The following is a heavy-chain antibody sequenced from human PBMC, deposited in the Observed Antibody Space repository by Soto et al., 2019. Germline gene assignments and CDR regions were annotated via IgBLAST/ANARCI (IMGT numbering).Heavy chain of an antibody. CDR1: GFTFSSYA. D-gene: IGHD3-3*01. Sequence: PGGSLRLSCAASGFTFSSYAMSWVRQAPGKGLEWVSAISGGGGSTDYADSVKGRFAISRDNYKNTLYLQMNSLRAEDTAVYYCAKDHRILRFLEWLFPMDVWGQGTTVTVSS. V-gene: IGHV3-23*01. CDR3: AKDHRILRFLEWLFPMDV. CDR2: ISGGGGST. J-gene: IGHJ6*02.